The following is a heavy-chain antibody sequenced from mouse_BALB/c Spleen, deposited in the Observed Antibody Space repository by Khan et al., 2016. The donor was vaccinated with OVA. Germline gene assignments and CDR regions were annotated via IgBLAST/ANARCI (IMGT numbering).Heavy chain of an antibody. V-gene: IGHV1S132*01. Sequence: QVQLQQSGAELVRPGASVKLSCKTSGYIFTNYWIHWIKQRSGQGLEWIARIYPGTDTTNYDEKLKDKATLTADKSSSTAYMQRSSLKSEDSAVYFCARDEALYYFDYWGQGTTLTVSS. CDR2: IYPGTDTT. CDR1: GYIFTNYW. CDR3: ARDEALYYFDY. D-gene: IGHD3-2*02. J-gene: IGHJ2*01.